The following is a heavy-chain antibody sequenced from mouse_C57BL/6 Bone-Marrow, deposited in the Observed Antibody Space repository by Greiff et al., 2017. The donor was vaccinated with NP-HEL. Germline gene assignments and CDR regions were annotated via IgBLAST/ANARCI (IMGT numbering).Heavy chain of an antibody. CDR1: GFTFSDAW. J-gene: IGHJ4*01. V-gene: IGHV6-6*01. CDR3: TGYGSSYYAMDY. Sequence: EVKLEESGGGLVQPGGSMKLSCAASGFTFSDAWMDWVRQSPEKGLEWVAEIRNKANNHATYYAESVKGRFTISRDDSKSSVYLQMNSLRAEDTGIYYCTGYGSSYYAMDYWGQGTSVTVSS. CDR2: IRNKANNHAT. D-gene: IGHD1-1*01.